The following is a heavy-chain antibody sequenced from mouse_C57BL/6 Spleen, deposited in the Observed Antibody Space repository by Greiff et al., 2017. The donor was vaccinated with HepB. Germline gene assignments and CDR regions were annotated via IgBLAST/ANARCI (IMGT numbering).Heavy chain of an antibody. Sequence: VQLKESGAELVKPGASVKLSCTASGFNIKDYYMHWVKQRTEQGLEWIGRIDPEDGETKYAPKFQGKATITADPSSNTASLQLSILTSEDTAVYYCASSGLKVWFAYWGQGTLVTVSA. V-gene: IGHV14-2*01. CDR3: ASSGLKVWFAY. CDR2: IDPEDGET. D-gene: IGHD2-2*01. CDR1: GFNIKDYY. J-gene: IGHJ3*01.